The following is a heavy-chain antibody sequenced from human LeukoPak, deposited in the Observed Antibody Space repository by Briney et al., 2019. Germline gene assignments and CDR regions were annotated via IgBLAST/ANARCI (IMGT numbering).Heavy chain of an antibody. D-gene: IGHD1-1*01. CDR2: IYYSGST. CDR3: ARDTDANGSVHGMDV. V-gene: IGHV4-39*02. J-gene: IGHJ6*02. CDR1: GGSISSSRYY. Sequence: PSETLSLTCTVSGGSISSSRYYWGWLRQPQGKGLEWIGSIYYSGSTYYNPSLKSRVTISVDTSRNQFFLKLSSVTAADTAVYYCARDTDANGSVHGMDVWGQGTTVTASS.